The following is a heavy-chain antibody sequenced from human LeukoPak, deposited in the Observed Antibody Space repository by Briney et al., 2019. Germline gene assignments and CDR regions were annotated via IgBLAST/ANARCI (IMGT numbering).Heavy chain of an antibody. CDR1: GYTFTSYS. V-gene: IGHV1-18*01. Sequence: GASVKVSCKASGYTFTSYSIIWVRQAPGQGLEWMGWISVYNGNTNYAQKLQGRVTMTTDTSTSTAYMELRSLRSDDTAVYYCARVIWYSSGWPDAFDIWGQGTMVTVSS. CDR3: ARVIWYSSGWPDAFDI. D-gene: IGHD6-19*01. CDR2: ISVYNGNT. J-gene: IGHJ3*02.